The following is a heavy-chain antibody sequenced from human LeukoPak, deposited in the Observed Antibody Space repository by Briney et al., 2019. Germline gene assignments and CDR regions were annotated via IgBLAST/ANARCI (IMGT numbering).Heavy chain of an antibody. Sequence: SETLSLTCTVSGGSMRNSSYYWGWIRQPPGKGLEWIGSIYYSGSTYYNPSLKSRVTISVDTSKNQFSLKLSSVTAADTAVYYCARHSDSSSFDYWGQGTLVTVSS. D-gene: IGHD6-6*01. CDR3: ARHSDSSSFDY. V-gene: IGHV4-39*01. CDR1: GGSMRNSSYY. CDR2: IYYSGST. J-gene: IGHJ4*02.